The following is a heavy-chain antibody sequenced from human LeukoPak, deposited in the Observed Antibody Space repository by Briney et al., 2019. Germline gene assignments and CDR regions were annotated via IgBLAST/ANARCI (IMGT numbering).Heavy chain of an antibody. D-gene: IGHD2-2*01. Sequence: SGGSLRLSCAASGFTFSSYWTHWVRQAPGKGLEWVSYISSSGSTIYYADSVKGRFTISRDNAKNSLYLQMNSLRAEDTAVYYCAREASTVDYWGQGTLVTVSS. CDR1: GFTFSSYW. CDR3: AREASTVDY. J-gene: IGHJ4*02. CDR2: ISSSGSTI. V-gene: IGHV3-48*04.